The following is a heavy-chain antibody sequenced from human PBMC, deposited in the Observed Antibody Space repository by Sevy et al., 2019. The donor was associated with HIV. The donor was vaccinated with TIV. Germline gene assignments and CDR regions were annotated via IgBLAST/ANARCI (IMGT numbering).Heavy chain of an antibody. D-gene: IGHD3-22*01. CDR3: ARYYYDSSGIDY. J-gene: IGHJ4*02. Sequence: GGSLRLSCAASGFTFSRYWMHWVRQAPGKGLVWVSRINSDGSSTSYADSVKGRFTISRDNAKNTLYLQMNSLRAEDIAVYYCARYYYDSSGIDYWGQGTLVTVSS. CDR1: GFTFSRYW. V-gene: IGHV3-74*01. CDR2: INSDGSST.